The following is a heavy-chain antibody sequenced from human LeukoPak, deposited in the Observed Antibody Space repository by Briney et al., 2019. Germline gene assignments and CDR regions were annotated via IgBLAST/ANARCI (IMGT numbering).Heavy chain of an antibody. V-gene: IGHV3-15*01. CDR1: GFTFANAS. CDR3: TTGNP. Sequence: GGSLRLSCLTSGFTFANASMSWVRQAPGKGLQWVGLIKSKTEGGTTFYAAPVKDRFRISRDDGRNTLYLQMNSPTVGDTGVYYCTTGNPWGQGTLVTVSS. CDR2: IKSKTEGGTT. J-gene: IGHJ5*02.